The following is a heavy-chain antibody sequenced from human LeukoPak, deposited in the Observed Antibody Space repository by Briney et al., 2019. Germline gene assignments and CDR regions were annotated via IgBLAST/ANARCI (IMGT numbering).Heavy chain of an antibody. CDR2: IYYSGST. J-gene: IGHJ4*02. Sequence: PSETLSLTCTVSGGSISSSSYSWGWISQPPGKGLEWIGSIYYSGSTYYNPSLKSRVTISVDTSKNQFSLKLSSVTAADTAVYYCASHLYYYDSSGYSWGQGTLVTVSS. D-gene: IGHD3-22*01. CDR1: GGSISSSSYS. V-gene: IGHV4-39*01. CDR3: ASHLYYYDSSGYS.